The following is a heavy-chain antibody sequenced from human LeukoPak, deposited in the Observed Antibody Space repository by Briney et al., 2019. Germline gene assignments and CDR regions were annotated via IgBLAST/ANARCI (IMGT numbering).Heavy chain of an antibody. D-gene: IGHD2-21*01. J-gene: IGHJ4*02. V-gene: IGHV1-18*01. CDR2: ISAYNGNT. CDR3: ARGPCGGDCYWVDY. CDR1: GYTFTSYG. Sequence: ASVKVSCKASGYTFTSYGISWVRQAPGQGLEWMGWISAYNGNTNYAQKFQGRVTMTTDTSTSTAYMEGRSLRSDDTAVYYCARGPCGGDCYWVDYWGQGTLVTVSS.